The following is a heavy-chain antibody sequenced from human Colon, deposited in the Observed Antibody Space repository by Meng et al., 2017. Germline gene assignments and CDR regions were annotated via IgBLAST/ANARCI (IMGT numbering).Heavy chain of an antibody. CDR3: SSLLTLDY. J-gene: IGHJ4*02. CDR2: INHSGDT. D-gene: IGHD2-15*01. CDR1: AGPFSGYY. V-gene: IGHV4-34*02. Sequence: VPLQQCGPGLWKPSQTLTLTCSISAGPFSGYYGSWIRQAPGKGLEWIGEINHSGDTHYNPSIKSRVSMSFDTSKKQFSLHLSSVTAADTAVYYCSSLLTLDYWGPGTLVTVSS.